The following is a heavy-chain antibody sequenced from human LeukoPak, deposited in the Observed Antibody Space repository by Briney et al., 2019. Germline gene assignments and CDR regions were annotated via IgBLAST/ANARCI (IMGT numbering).Heavy chain of an antibody. V-gene: IGHV4-38-2*02. Sequence: SETLSLTCTVSGYSISSGYYWGWIRQPPGKGLEWIGSIYHSGSTYYNPSLKSRVTISVDTSKNQFSLKLSSVTAADTAVYYCARPIAAAGYYYYMDVWGQGTLVTVSS. D-gene: IGHD6-13*01. CDR2: IYHSGST. J-gene: IGHJ6*03. CDR3: ARPIAAAGYYYYMDV. CDR1: GYSISSGYY.